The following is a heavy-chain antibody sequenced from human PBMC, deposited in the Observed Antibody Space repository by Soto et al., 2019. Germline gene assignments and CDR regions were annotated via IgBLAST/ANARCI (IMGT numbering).Heavy chain of an antibody. V-gene: IGHV3-48*01. Sequence: EVQLVESGGGLVQPGGSLRLSCAASGFTFSSYSMNWVRQAPGKGLEWVSYISSSSSTIYYADSVKGRFTISRDNAKNPLYLQMNSLRAEDTAVYYCAGGGGSGYYYGWGQGTLVTVSS. D-gene: IGHD3-3*01. CDR3: AGGGGSGYYYG. J-gene: IGHJ4*02. CDR2: ISSSSSTI. CDR1: GFTFSSYS.